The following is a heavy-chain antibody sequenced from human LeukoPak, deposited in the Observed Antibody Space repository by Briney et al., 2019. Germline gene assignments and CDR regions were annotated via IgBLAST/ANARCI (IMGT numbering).Heavy chain of an antibody. Sequence: ASVKVSCKASGYTFTGYYMHWVRQAPGQGLGWMGWINPNSGGTNYAQKFQGRVTMTRDTSISTAYMELSRLRSDDTAVYYCAREHRYYYDSSGYGNWFDPWGQGTLVTVSS. CDR2: INPNSGGT. D-gene: IGHD3-22*01. J-gene: IGHJ5*02. CDR1: GYTFTGYY. V-gene: IGHV1-2*02. CDR3: AREHRYYYDSSGYGNWFDP.